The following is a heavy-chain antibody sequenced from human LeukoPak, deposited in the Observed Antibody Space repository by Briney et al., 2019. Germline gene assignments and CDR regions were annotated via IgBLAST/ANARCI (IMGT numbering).Heavy chain of an antibody. CDR1: GFTFSRYA. Sequence: PGGSLRLSCAASGFTFSRYAMHWVRQAPGKGLEWVAVMSFDGSNKFYADSVKGRFTISRDNSKNTMYLQMDSLRAEDTALYYCARDGGYSGYDFPPRYFDFWGPGTLVSVAS. CDR3: ARDGGYSGYDFPPRYFDF. CDR2: MSFDGSNK. D-gene: IGHD5-12*01. V-gene: IGHV3-30-3*01. J-gene: IGHJ4*02.